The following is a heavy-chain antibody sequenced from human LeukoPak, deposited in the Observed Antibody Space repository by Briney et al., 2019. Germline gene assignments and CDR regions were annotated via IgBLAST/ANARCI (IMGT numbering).Heavy chain of an antibody. D-gene: IGHD2-15*01. CDR1: GGSFSGYY. V-gene: IGHV4-34*01. CDR3: ARGDLLGGLRWFDP. Sequence: PSETLSLTCAVYGGSFSGYYWSWIRQPPGKGLEWIGEINHSGSTNYNPSLKSRVTISVDTSKNQFSLKLSSVTAADTAVYYCARGDLLGGLRWFDPWGQGTLVTVSS. CDR2: INHSGST. J-gene: IGHJ5*02.